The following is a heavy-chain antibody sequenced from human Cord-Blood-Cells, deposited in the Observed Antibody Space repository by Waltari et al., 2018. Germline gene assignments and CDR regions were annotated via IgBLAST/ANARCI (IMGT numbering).Heavy chain of an antibody. CDR3: ARGPAARPSYNWFGP. J-gene: IGHJ5*02. Sequence: QVPLVQSGAEVKQPGASVQVSCKVSGYTLTELSMHWVRQAPGKGLEWMGGFDPEDGETIYAQKFQGRVTMTEDTSTDTAYMELSSLRSEDTAVYYCARGPAARPSYNWFGPWGQGTLVTVSS. D-gene: IGHD6-6*01. CDR1: GYTLTELS. CDR2: FDPEDGET. V-gene: IGHV1-24*01.